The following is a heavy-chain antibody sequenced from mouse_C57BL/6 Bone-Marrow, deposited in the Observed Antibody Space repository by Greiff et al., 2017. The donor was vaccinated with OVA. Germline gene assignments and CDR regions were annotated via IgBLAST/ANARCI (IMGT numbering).Heavy chain of an antibody. CDR2: ISSGSSTI. Sequence: EVQGVESGGGFVKPGGSLQLSCAASGFTFSDYGMHWVRQAPEQGLEWVAYISSGSSTIYYADTVKGRFTSSRDNAKNTRFLQMTMLRSEYTAMYYCSRRDYDYFDYWGQGTTLTVSS. J-gene: IGHJ2*01. V-gene: IGHV5-17*01. CDR1: GFTFSDYG. CDR3: SRRDYDYFDY. D-gene: IGHD2-4*01.